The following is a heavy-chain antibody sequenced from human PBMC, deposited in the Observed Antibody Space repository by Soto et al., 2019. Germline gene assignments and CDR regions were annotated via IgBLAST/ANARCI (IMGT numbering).Heavy chain of an antibody. CDR3: ARVRFLEWLFPYYYYGMDV. V-gene: IGHV4-59*11. CDR1: GGSISSHF. J-gene: IGHJ6*02. Sequence: SETLSLTCSISGGSISSHFCSWIRQPPGEGLEWIGYIYNSGSSDYNPSLKSRVTMSVDTSQNQFSLKLSSVTAADTAVYYCARVRFLEWLFPYYYYGMDVWGQGTTVTVSS. D-gene: IGHD3-3*01. CDR2: IYNSGSS.